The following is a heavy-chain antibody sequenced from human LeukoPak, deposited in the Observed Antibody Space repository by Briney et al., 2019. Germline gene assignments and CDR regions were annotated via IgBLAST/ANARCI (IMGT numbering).Heavy chain of an antibody. CDR3: ARDPGLQYQRLRGFDP. CDR1: GGSISGDY. CDR2: IYSSGSA. V-gene: IGHV4-4*07. D-gene: IGHD2-2*01. Sequence: SETLSLTCTVSGGSISGDYWGWIRQPAVNRLEWIGRIYSSGSATYNPSLKSRVTMSVDTSKNQFSLKLTSVTAADTAIYYCARDPGLQYQRLRGFDPWGQGTLVTVSS. J-gene: IGHJ5*02.